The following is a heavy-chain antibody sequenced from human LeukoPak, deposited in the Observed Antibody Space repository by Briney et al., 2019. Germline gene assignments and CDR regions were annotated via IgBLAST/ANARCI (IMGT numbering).Heavy chain of an antibody. CDR1: GFTFSSYE. CDR2: ISSSGSTI. D-gene: IGHD2-15*01. J-gene: IGHJ3*02. V-gene: IGHV3-48*03. CDR3: ARDCGGGSCYGPYDAFDI. Sequence: GGSLRLSCAASGFTFSSYEMNWVRQAPGKGVEWVSYISSSGSTIYYADSVKGRFTISRDNAKNSLYLQMNSLRAEDTAVYYCARDCGGGSCYGPYDAFDIWGQGTMVTVSS.